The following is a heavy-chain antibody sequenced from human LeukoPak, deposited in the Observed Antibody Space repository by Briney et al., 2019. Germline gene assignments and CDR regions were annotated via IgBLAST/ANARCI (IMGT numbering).Heavy chain of an antibody. CDR1: GFTFSSYG. J-gene: IGHJ5*02. D-gene: IGHD3-3*01. CDR3: SLPERSGSFNWFDP. V-gene: IGHV3-73*01. Sequence: PGRSLRLSCAASGFTFSSYGMHWVRQAPGKGLEWVGRITSKANSYATAYAASVKGRFTISRDDSKNTAYLQMNSLKTEDTAVYYCSLPERSGSFNWFDPWGQGTLVTVSS. CDR2: ITSKANSYAT.